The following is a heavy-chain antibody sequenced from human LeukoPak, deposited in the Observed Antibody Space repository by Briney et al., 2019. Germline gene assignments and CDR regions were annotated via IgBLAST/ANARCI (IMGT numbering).Heavy chain of an antibody. CDR3: ARAGRLGYCSSTSCPDRTKPTRNWFDP. CDR1: GGSISSSSYY. J-gene: IGHJ5*02. V-gene: IGHV4-39*07. CDR2: IYYSGST. D-gene: IGHD2-2*01. Sequence: SETLSLTCTVSGGSISSSSYYWGWIRQPPGKGLEWIGSIYYSGSTNYNPSLKSRVTISVYTPKNQFSLKLSSVTAADTAVYYCARAGRLGYCSSTSCPDRTKPTRNWFDPWGQGTLVTVSS.